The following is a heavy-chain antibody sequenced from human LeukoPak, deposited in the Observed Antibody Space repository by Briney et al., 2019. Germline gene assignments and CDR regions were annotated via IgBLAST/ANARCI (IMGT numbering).Heavy chain of an antibody. CDR3: ARQRYYGSGRRGGYYYYMDV. Sequence: PSETLSLTCAVYGGSFSGYYWSWIRQPPGKGLEWIGEISHSGSTNYNPSLKSRVTISVDTSKNQFSLKLSSVTAADTAVYYCARQRYYGSGRRGGYYYYMDVWGKGTTVTISS. J-gene: IGHJ6*03. CDR1: GGSFSGYY. CDR2: ISHSGST. V-gene: IGHV4-34*01. D-gene: IGHD3-10*01.